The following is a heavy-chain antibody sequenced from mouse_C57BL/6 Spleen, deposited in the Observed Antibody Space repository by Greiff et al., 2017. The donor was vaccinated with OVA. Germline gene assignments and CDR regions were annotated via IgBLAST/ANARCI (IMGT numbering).Heavy chain of an antibody. CDR2: ISDGGSYT. Sequence: DVKLEESGGGLVKPGGSLKLSCAASGFTFSSYAMSWVRQTPEKRLEWVATISDGGSYTYYPDNVKGRFTISRDNAKNNLYLQMSHLKSEDTAMYYCARDQVYWYFDVWGTGTTVTVSS. CDR1: GFTFSSYA. V-gene: IGHV5-4*01. D-gene: IGHD1-3*01. CDR3: ARDQVYWYFDV. J-gene: IGHJ1*03.